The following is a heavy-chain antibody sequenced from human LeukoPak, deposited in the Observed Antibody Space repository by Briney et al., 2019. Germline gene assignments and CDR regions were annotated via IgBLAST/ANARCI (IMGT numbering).Heavy chain of an antibody. CDR3: ARSRYCSGGSCPYYYYYYGKDV. Sequence: PSETLSLTCTVSGGSISSYYWSWIRQPPGKGLEWIGYIYYSGSTNYNPSLKSRVTISVDTSKNQFSLKLSSVTAADTAVYYCARSRYCSGGSCPYYYYYYGKDVWGQGTTVTVSS. D-gene: IGHD2-15*01. CDR1: GGSISSYY. J-gene: IGHJ6*02. V-gene: IGHV4-59*08. CDR2: IYYSGST.